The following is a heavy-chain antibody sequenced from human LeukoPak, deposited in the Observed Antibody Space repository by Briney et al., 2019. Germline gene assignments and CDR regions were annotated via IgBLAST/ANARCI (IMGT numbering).Heavy chain of an antibody. V-gene: IGHV1-18*01. CDR1: GYTFTSYG. Sequence: ASVKVSCKASGYTFTSYGISWVRQAPGQGLEWMGWICAYNGNTNYAQKLQGRVTMTTDTSTSTAYMELRSLRSDDTAVYYCARVVDYYDSSGGYYFDYWGQGTLVTVSS. D-gene: IGHD3-22*01. CDR3: ARVVDYYDSSGGYYFDY. J-gene: IGHJ4*02. CDR2: ICAYNGNT.